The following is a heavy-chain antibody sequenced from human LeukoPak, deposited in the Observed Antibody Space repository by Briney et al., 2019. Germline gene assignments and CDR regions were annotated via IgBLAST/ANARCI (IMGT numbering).Heavy chain of an antibody. Sequence: GGSLRLSCAASGFTFDDYTMHWVRQAPGKGLEGVSLISWDGGSTYYADSVKGRFTISRDNSKNSLYLQMNSLRTEDTALYYCAKELRLGELSLYRGGGIDYWGQGTLVTVSS. D-gene: IGHD3-16*02. CDR3: AKELRLGELSLYRGGGIDY. CDR1: GFTFDDYT. V-gene: IGHV3-43*01. J-gene: IGHJ4*02. CDR2: ISWDGGST.